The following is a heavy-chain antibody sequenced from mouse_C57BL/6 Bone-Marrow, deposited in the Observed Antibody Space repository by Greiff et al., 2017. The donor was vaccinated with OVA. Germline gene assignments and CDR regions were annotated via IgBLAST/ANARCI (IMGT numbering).Heavy chain of an antibody. V-gene: IGHV5-2*01. Sequence: EVHLVEPGGGLVQPGASLKLSCESYDYEFPSYDMPWVRQTPEQRLELVAAINRDGGSTYYPDNMKRRFIISRDNTKNTLYLQMSSLRSEDTALYYCARHDAWFAYWGQGTLVTVSA. CDR1: DYEFPSYD. J-gene: IGHJ3*01. CDR2: INRDGGST. CDR3: ARHDAWFAY.